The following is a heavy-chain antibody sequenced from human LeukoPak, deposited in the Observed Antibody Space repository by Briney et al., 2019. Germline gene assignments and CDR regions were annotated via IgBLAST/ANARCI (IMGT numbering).Heavy chain of an antibody. J-gene: IGHJ4*02. V-gene: IGHV4-34*01. D-gene: IGHD3-16*01. Sequence: SETLSLTCAVYGGSFSGYYWSWIRQPPGKGLEWIGEINHSGSTNYNPSLKSRVTISVDTSKNQFSLKLSSVTAADTAVYYCARSLEEGADYWGQGTLVTVSS. CDR3: ARSLEEGADY. CDR1: GGSFSGYY. CDR2: INHSGST.